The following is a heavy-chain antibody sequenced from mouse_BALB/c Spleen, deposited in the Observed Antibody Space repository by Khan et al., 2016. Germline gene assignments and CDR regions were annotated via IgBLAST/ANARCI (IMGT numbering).Heavy chain of an antibody. V-gene: IGHV9-3-1*01. Sequence: QIQLVQSGPELKKPGKTVKISCKASGYTFTNYGMNWVKQAPGKGLKWMGWINTYSGESTYADDFKGRFAFSLETSANTAYVQINNLKNEDTATYFCARYRYYYGSSRYFDVWGAGTTVTVSS. D-gene: IGHD1-1*01. CDR3: ARYRYYYGSSRYFDV. CDR1: GYTFTNYG. CDR2: INTYSGES. J-gene: IGHJ1*01.